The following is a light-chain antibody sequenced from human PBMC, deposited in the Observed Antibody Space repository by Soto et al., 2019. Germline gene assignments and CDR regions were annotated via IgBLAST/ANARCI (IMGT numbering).Light chain of an antibody. CDR1: QSISRY. CDR3: QQSHSTWT. V-gene: IGKV1-39*01. Sequence: DIQMTQSPSSLSASVGDRVTITCRASQSISRYLNWYQQKPGKAPKPLIYAASSLQSGVPSRFSGSGSGTDSTLTISSLQPEDFATYYCQQSHSTWTFGQGTKVDIK. J-gene: IGKJ1*01. CDR2: AAS.